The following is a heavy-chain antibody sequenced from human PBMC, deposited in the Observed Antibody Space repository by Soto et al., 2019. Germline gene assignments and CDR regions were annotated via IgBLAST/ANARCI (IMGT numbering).Heavy chain of an antibody. CDR2: IIPIFGTA. Sequence: AVNVSCKASGGTFSSYAISWVRQAPGQGLEWMGGIIPIFGTANYAQKFQGRVTITADESTSTAYMELSSLRSEDTAVYYCASIQVTGTTDYYYYGMDVWGQGTTVTVSS. CDR1: GGTFSSYA. V-gene: IGHV1-69*13. CDR3: ASIQVTGTTDYYYYGMDV. D-gene: IGHD1-7*01. J-gene: IGHJ6*02.